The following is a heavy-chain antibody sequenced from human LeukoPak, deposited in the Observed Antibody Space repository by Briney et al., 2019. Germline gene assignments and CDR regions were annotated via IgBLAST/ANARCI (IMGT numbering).Heavy chain of an antibody. Sequence: SETLSPTCTVSGGSISSYYWSWIRQPPGKGLEWIGFIFYSGTTNYNPSLKSRVTISVDTSKNQFSLKLSSVTAADTAVYYCARGGWNKFDYWGQGTLVTVSS. J-gene: IGHJ4*02. V-gene: IGHV4-59*01. D-gene: IGHD3-22*01. CDR1: GGSISSYY. CDR2: IFYSGTT. CDR3: ARGGWNKFDY.